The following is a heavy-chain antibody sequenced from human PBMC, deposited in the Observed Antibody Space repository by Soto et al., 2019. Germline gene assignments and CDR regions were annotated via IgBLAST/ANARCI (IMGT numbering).Heavy chain of an antibody. CDR3: AMVDVDVTPCPQDV. J-gene: IGHJ6*02. CDR1: GYTFTRYG. CDR2: INTYNRNT. V-gene: IGHV1-18*01. Sequence: QVQLVQSGAEVKNPGASVKVSCKASGYTFTRYGIGWARQAPGQGLEWMGWINTYNRNTNYAQNVQGRVTLTTDTSPRPAYLELRSMRSHDTAIYYCAMVDVDVTPCPQDVWGQGPTVIVSS. D-gene: IGHD2-2*03.